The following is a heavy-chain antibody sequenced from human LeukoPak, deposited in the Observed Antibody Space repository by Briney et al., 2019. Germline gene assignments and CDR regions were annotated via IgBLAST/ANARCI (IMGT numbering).Heavy chain of an antibody. D-gene: IGHD3-10*01. CDR2: IYYSGST. J-gene: IGHJ3*02. CDR1: GGSISSYY. V-gene: IGHV4-59*01. Sequence: SETLSLTCTVSGGSISSYYWSWIRQPPGKGLEWIGYIYYSGSTNYNPSLKSRVTISVDTSKNQFSLKLSAVTAADTAVYYCASDAVRGSQSAFDIWGQGTMVTVSS. CDR3: ASDAVRGSQSAFDI.